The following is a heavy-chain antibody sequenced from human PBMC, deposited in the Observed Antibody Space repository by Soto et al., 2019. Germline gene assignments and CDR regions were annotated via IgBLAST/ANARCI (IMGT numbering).Heavy chain of an antibody. CDR3: ARDTTHYDILTGYGPPGWFDP. Sequence: SETLSLTCTVSGGSISSYYWSWIRQPAGKGLEWIGRIYTSGSTNYNPSLKSRVTMSVDTSKNQFSLKLSSVTAADTAVYYCARDTTHYDILTGYGPPGWFDPWGQGTLVTVS. V-gene: IGHV4-4*07. D-gene: IGHD3-9*01. J-gene: IGHJ5*02. CDR1: GGSISSYY. CDR2: IYTSGST.